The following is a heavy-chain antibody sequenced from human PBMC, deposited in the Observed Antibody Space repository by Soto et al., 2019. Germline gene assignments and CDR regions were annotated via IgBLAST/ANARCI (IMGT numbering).Heavy chain of an antibody. CDR3: ARGPVVTPFVDY. Sequence: SETLSLTCTVSGGSVTSGNYYWSWIRQPPGKGLEWIGHIYYSGSTNYNPSLKSRVTISVDASKNQFSLKLSSVTAADTALYYCARGPVVTPFVDYWGQGTLVTVSS. CDR1: GGSVTSGNYY. CDR2: IYYSGST. D-gene: IGHD2-21*02. V-gene: IGHV4-61*01. J-gene: IGHJ4*02.